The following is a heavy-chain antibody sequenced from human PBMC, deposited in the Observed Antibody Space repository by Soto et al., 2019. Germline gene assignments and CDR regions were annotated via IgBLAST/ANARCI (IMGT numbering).Heavy chain of an antibody. CDR3: ARLPTIFGVFHEY. CDR2: IYYSGST. V-gene: IGHV4-39*01. CDR1: GGSISGSSFY. D-gene: IGHD3-3*01. J-gene: IGHJ4*02. Sequence: QLQLQESGPGLVKPSETLSLRCTVSGGSISGSSFYRGWIRQSPGKGLEWIGSIYYSGSTYYNPSLKSRVTISVDTSKNQFSLKLSSVTAADTAVYYCARLPTIFGVFHEYWGQGTLVTVSS.